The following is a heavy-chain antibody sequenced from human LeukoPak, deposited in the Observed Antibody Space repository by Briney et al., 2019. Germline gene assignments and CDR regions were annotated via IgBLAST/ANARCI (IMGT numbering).Heavy chain of an antibody. D-gene: IGHD4-17*01. CDR1: GGSISSYY. V-gene: IGHV4-59*01. CDR2: IYYSGST. J-gene: IGHJ3*02. CDR3: ASGYGATGAFDI. Sequence: SETLSLTCTVSGGSISSYYWSWIRQPPGKGLEWIGYIYYSGSTNYNPSLKSRVTISVDTSKNQFSLKLSSVTAADTAVYYCASGYGATGAFDIWGQGTMVTVSS.